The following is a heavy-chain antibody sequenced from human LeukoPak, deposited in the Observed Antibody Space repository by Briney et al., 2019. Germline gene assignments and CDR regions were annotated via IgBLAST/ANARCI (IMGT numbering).Heavy chain of an antibody. CDR3: ARDRYYDFWSGYYTAWFDP. D-gene: IGHD3-3*01. J-gene: IGHJ5*02. CDR2: IYTGGST. V-gene: IGHV4-61*02. CDR1: GGSISSGSYY. Sequence: SETLSLTCTVSGGSISSGSYYWSWIRQPAGKGLEWIGRIYTGGSTNYNPSLKSRVTISVDTSKNQFSLKLSSVTAADTAVYYCARDRYYDFWSGYYTAWFDPWGQGTLVTVSS.